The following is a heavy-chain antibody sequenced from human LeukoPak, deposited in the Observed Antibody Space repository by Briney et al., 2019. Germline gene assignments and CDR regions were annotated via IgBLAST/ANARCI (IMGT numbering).Heavy chain of an antibody. Sequence: GGSLRLSCAVSGFSFSSYAMSWVRQAPGEGLEWVSAISGSGGSAYYADSVKGRFTISRDNSKNTLYLQMNSLRAEDTAVYYCAKDLGNIVVVVAALRTFDYWGQGTLVTVSS. D-gene: IGHD2-15*01. V-gene: IGHV3-23*01. CDR3: AKDLGNIVVVVAALRTFDY. CDR1: GFSFSSYA. CDR2: ISGSGGSA. J-gene: IGHJ4*02.